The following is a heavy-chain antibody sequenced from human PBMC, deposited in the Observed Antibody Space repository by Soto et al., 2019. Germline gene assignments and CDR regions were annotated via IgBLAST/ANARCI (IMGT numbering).Heavy chain of an antibody. CDR2: INHSGST. V-gene: IGHV4-34*01. D-gene: IGHD6-13*01. J-gene: IGHJ6*02. Sequence: SETLSLTCAVYGGSFSGYYWSWIRQHPGKGLEWIGEINHSGSTNYNPSLKSRVTISVDTSKNQFSLKLSSVTAADTAVYYCARGPGSSWVLRVWGHGSTVTVSS. CDR1: GGSFSGYY. CDR3: ARGPGSSWVLRV.